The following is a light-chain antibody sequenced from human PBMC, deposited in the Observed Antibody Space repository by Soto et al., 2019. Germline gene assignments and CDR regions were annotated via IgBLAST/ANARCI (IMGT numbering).Light chain of an antibody. CDR2: DVS. CDR3: CSYAGSYTPVV. Sequence: SVLTQPRSVSGSPGQSVTISCTGTSSDVGGYKYVSWYQQHPGKAPKLMIYDVSKRPSGVPFRFSGSKSGNTASLTISGLQAEDEADYYCCSYAGSYTPVVFGGGTKVTVL. V-gene: IGLV2-11*01. CDR1: SSDVGGYKY. J-gene: IGLJ2*01.